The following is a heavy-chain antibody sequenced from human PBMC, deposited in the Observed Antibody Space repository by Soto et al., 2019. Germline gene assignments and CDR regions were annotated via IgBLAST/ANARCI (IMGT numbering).Heavy chain of an antibody. CDR2: IKSDGSSI. Sequence: EVQLVESGGGFVQPGGSLRLSCAASGFSFSSYWMYWVRQAPGKGLVWVSRIKSDGSSISYADFAKGRFTMSRDNARNTLSLQMSSLRAEDTAIYYCVRGVTADYWGQGTLVNVSS. J-gene: IGHJ4*02. V-gene: IGHV3-74*01. CDR3: VRGVTADY. CDR1: GFSFSSYW.